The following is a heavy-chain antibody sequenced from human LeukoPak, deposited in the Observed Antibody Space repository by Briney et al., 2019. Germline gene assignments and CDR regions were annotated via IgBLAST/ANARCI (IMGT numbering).Heavy chain of an antibody. Sequence: PGGSLRLSCAASGFTFSSYAMSWVRQAPGKGLEWVSAISGSGGSTYYADSVKGRFTISRDNSKNTLYLQMNSLRAEDTAVYYCAKGGSSSNCYYMDVWGKGTTVTVSS. J-gene: IGHJ6*03. CDR3: AKGGSSSNCYYMDV. D-gene: IGHD6-6*01. CDR1: GFTFSSYA. V-gene: IGHV3-23*01. CDR2: ISGSGGST.